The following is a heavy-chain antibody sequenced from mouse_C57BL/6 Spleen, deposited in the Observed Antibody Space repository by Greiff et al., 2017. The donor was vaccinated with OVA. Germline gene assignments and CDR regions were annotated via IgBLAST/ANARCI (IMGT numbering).Heavy chain of an antibody. Sequence: VQLQQSGPELVKPGASVKIPCKASGYTFTDYNMDWVKQSHGKSLEWIGDINPNNGGTIYNQKFKGKATLTVDKSSSTAYMELRSLTSEDTAVYDCARDYGSSHWYFDVWGTGTTVTVSS. CDR3: ARDYGSSHWYFDV. D-gene: IGHD1-1*01. J-gene: IGHJ1*03. CDR2: INPNNGGT. CDR1: GYTFTDYN. V-gene: IGHV1-18*01.